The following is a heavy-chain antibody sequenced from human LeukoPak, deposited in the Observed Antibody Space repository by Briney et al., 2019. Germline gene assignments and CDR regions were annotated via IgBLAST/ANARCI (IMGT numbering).Heavy chain of an antibody. CDR1: GFTFSSYA. D-gene: IGHD5-18*01. CDR3: AKRQWIQLWSPLGY. J-gene: IGHJ4*02. Sequence: GGSLRLSCAASGFTFSSYAMGWVRQARGQGLEWVSSISGSASTTYYADSVKGRFTISRDNSKNTLYLQMNSLRAEDTAVYYCAKRQWIQLWSPLGYWGQGTLVTVSS. CDR2: ISGSASTT. V-gene: IGHV3-23*01.